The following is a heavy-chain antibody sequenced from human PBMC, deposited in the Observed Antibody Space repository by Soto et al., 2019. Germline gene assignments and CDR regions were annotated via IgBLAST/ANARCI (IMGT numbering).Heavy chain of an antibody. CDR3: ASSGYCSGGTCHPYYFDY. D-gene: IGHD2-15*01. Sequence: SETLSLTCTVSGGSISSSNYYWGWIRQPPGKGLEWIGSIYYSGSTYYNPSLKSRVTISVDTSKNQFSLKLSSVTAADTAVYYCASSGYCSGGTCHPYYFDYWGQGTLVTSPQ. J-gene: IGHJ4*02. CDR1: GGSISSSNYY. V-gene: IGHV4-39*01. CDR2: IYYSGST.